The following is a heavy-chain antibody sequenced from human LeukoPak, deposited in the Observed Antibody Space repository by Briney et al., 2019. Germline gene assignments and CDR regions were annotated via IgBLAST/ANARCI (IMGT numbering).Heavy chain of an antibody. CDR1: GGSISSYY. CDR2: IYYSGST. CDR3: ARVGLWDYFDY. J-gene: IGHJ4*02. Sequence: SETLSLTCTVSGGSISSYYWSWIRQPPGKGLEWIGYIYYSGSTNYNPSLKRRVTISVDTSKNQFSLKLSSVTAADTAVYYCARVGLWDYFDYWGQGTLVTVSS. D-gene: IGHD5-18*01. V-gene: IGHV4-59*01.